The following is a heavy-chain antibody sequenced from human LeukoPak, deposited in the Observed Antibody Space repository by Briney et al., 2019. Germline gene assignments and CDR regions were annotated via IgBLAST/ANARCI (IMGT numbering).Heavy chain of an antibody. D-gene: IGHD3-3*01. CDR3: ARSLDFWSGSPDY. CDR1: GGSFSGYY. J-gene: IGHJ4*02. CDR2: INHSGST. Sequence: KPSETLSLTCVVYGGSFSGYYWSWIRQPPGKGLEWIGEINHSGSTNYNPSLKSRVTISVDTSKNQFSLKLSSVTAADTAVYYCARSLDFWSGSPDYWGQGTLVTVSS. V-gene: IGHV4-34*01.